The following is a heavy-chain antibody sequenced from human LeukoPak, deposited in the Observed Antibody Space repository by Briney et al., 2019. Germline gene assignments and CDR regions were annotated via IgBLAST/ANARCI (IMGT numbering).Heavy chain of an antibody. CDR1: GGSIRSGDYS. V-gene: IGHV4-31*03. CDR2: IYYSGGT. CDR3: ARDHTETSSLNFRNYYYYGMDI. D-gene: IGHD4-11*01. Sequence: SETLSITCTVSGGSIRSGDYSWNWIRQHPGKGLEWIGYIYYSGGTYYNPSLTSRVTMSVDTSKNQFSLKLSSVTAADTAIYYCARDHTETSSLNFRNYYYYGMDIWGQGTTVIVSS. J-gene: IGHJ6*02.